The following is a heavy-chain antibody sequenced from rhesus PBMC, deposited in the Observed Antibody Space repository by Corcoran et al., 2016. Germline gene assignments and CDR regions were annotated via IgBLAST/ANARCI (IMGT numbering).Heavy chain of an antibody. J-gene: IGHJ4*01. CDR2: IYGSGSSR. CDR3: ARRRNWGSLFDY. Sequence: QLQLQESGPGLVKPSETLSVTRTVSGGSISSNYWSWIRHPPGKGLEGVGQIYGSGSSRNDNPSLKSRVPLSVGTSNNQLSLELSSVTAADTAVYYCARRRNWGSLFDYWGQGVLVTVSS. D-gene: IGHD7-45*01. V-gene: IGHV4-169*01. CDR1: GGSISSNY.